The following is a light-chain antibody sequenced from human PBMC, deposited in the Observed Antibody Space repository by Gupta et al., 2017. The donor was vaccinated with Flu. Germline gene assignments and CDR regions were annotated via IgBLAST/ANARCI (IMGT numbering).Light chain of an antibody. CDR1: QSVSVW. V-gene: IGKV1-5*03. J-gene: IGKJ1*01. CDR2: KAS. CDR3: QEHNSWGT. Sequence: DIQMTQSPSTLSASVGDRVTITCRASQSVSVWLAWYQQKPGKATMLLIYKASKQQSGVPSRFSGSGSGTEFILTISSLQADDSATYYCQEHNSWGTFGPGTKVELK.